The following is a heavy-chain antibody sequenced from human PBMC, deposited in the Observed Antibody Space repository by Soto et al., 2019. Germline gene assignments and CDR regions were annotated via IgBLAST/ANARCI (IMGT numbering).Heavy chain of an antibody. Sequence: PSETLSLTCTVSGGSISSYYWSWIRQPPGKGLEWIGYIYYSGSTNYNPSLNSRVAISLDMSKNQISLTLSSVTAADTGVYFCARTLGPQVTGYVDSDYRWTIDQWGQGTLVTVSS. CDR2: IYYSGST. J-gene: IGHJ4*02. V-gene: IGHV4-59*08. CDR3: ARTLGPQVTGYVDSDYRWTIDQ. D-gene: IGHD4-4*01. CDR1: GGSISSYY.